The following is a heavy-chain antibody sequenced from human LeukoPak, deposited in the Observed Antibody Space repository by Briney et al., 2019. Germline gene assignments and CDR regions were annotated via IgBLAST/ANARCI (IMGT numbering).Heavy chain of an antibody. CDR2: IIPIFGTA. D-gene: IGHD3-10*01. Sequence: GASVNVSCKASGGTFSSYALSWVRQAPGQGLEGMGGIIPIFGTANYAQKFQGRVTITTDESTSTAYMELSSLRSEDTAVYYCASMTQSYYYGSGSLDYWGQGTLVTVSS. V-gene: IGHV1-69*05. CDR1: GGTFSSYA. J-gene: IGHJ4*02. CDR3: ASMTQSYYYGSGSLDY.